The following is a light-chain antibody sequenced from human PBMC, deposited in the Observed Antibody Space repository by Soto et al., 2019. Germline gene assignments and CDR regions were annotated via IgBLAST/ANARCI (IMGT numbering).Light chain of an antibody. CDR2: GAS. J-gene: IGKJ2*01. Sequence: EIVLTQSPGTLSLSPGERGTLSCRASQSVSSNYIAWYQQKPGQAPRLLFYGASRRATGIPDRYSGSGSATDFTLTISRLEPEDFAVYYCQVYDASPMYTFGLGTKLEIK. CDR3: QVYDASPMYT. V-gene: IGKV3-20*01. CDR1: QSVSSNY.